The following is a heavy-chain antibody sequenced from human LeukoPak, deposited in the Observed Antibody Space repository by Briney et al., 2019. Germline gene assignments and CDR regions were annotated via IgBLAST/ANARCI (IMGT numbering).Heavy chain of an antibody. V-gene: IGHV4-61*01. Sequence: SETLSLTCTVSGGSVSSGSYYWSWIRQLPGKGLEWIGYIYYSGSTNYNPSLKSRVTISVDTSKNQFSLKLSSVTAADTAVYYCARGRYCGGDCYSKWFDPWGQGTLVTVSS. J-gene: IGHJ5*02. CDR3: ARGRYCGGDCYSKWFDP. CDR1: GGSVSSGSYY. CDR2: IYYSGST. D-gene: IGHD2-21*02.